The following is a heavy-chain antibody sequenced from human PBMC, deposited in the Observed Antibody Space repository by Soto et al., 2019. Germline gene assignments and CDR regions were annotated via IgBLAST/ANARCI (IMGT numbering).Heavy chain of an antibody. CDR1: GYSFTNYW. J-gene: IGHJ5*02. V-gene: IGHV5-51*01. D-gene: IGHD6-13*01. Sequence: PGESLKISCQGSGYSFTNYWVGWVRQIPGRGLEWMGIIHPGDSDTRYSPFFQGQVTISADKSISTAYLQWSSLKASDTAMYYCARHNRYSSTWFEGWFDPWGQGSLVTVSS. CDR2: IHPGDSDT. CDR3: ARHNRYSSTWFEGWFDP.